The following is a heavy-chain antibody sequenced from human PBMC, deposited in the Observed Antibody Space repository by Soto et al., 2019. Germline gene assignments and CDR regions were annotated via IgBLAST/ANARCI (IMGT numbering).Heavy chain of an antibody. D-gene: IGHD5-18*01. Sequence: QAHLVESGGGVVQPGRSLRLSCAASGFTFTSYGMHWVRQAPGTRLEWVAVISYDGGLQHYADSVKGRFTISRDNSKNLVVPQMNSLRAEDTAVYYCVSDRGYGHASVPYSWGQGTLVSVSS. CDR2: ISYDGGLQ. CDR3: VSDRGYGHASVPYS. J-gene: IGHJ4*02. V-gene: IGHV3-30*03. CDR1: GFTFTSYG.